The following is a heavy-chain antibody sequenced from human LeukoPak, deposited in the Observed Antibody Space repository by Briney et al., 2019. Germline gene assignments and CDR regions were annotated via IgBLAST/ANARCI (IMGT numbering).Heavy chain of an antibody. Sequence: GGSLRLSCAASGFTFSSYWMSWVRQAPGKGLEWVAYVSGSGSTVYYADSVKGRFTISRDNGKSSLYLQMNSLRVEDTALYYCVRQFASWGQGTLVTVSS. CDR1: GFTFSSYW. V-gene: IGHV3-48*01. CDR2: VSGSGSTV. J-gene: IGHJ4*02. CDR3: VRQFAS.